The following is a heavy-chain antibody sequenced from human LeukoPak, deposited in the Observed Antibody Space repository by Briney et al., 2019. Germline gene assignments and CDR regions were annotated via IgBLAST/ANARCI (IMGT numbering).Heavy chain of an antibody. D-gene: IGHD3-22*01. CDR2: INHSGST. V-gene: IGHV4-34*01. Sequence: SETLSLTCAVYGGSFSGYYRSWIRQPPGKGLEWIGEINHSGSTNYNPSLKSRVTISVDTSKSQFSLKLNSMTAADTAVYYCARGAQTYYDKAPVDYWGQGTLVTVSS. J-gene: IGHJ4*02. CDR1: GGSFSGYY. CDR3: ARGAQTYYDKAPVDY.